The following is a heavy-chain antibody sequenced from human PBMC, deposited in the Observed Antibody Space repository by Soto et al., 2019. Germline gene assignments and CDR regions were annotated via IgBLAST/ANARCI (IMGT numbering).Heavy chain of an antibody. D-gene: IGHD1-26*01. V-gene: IGHV1-69*01. CDR2: IIPIFGTT. Sequence: QVQLVQSGAEVKKPGSSVKVSCKASGGTFSTYAITWVRQAPGQGLEWLGGIIPIFGTTDYARKFQGRVTITAAESTSTVFIDLSSLTSEATAVYYCARGVGAYYFDYWGQGTLVTVYS. CDR1: GGTFSTYA. CDR3: ARGVGAYYFDY. J-gene: IGHJ4*02.